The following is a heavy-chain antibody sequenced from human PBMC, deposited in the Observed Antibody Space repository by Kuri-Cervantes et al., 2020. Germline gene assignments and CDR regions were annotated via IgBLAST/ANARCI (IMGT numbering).Heavy chain of an antibody. CDR3: ARDYYGPDY. V-gene: IGHV3-48*03. Sequence: GESLKISCAASGFTFSSYAMHWVRQAPGKGLEWVSYISSSGSTIYYADSVKGRFTISRDNAKNSLYLQMNSLRAEDTAVYYCARDYYGPDYWGQGTLVTVSS. J-gene: IGHJ4*02. CDR2: ISSSGSTI. D-gene: IGHD3-10*01. CDR1: GFTFSSYA.